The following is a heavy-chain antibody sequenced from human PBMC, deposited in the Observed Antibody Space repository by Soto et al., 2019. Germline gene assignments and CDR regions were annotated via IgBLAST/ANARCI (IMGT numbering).Heavy chain of an antibody. D-gene: IGHD3-10*01. V-gene: IGHV4-59*01. CDR2: IYYSGST. CDR1: GGSISSYY. CDR3: ARDQVVRGVIKAFDI. J-gene: IGHJ3*02. Sequence: PSETLSLTCTVSGGSISSYYWSWIRQPPGKGLEWIGYIYYSGSTNYNPSLKSRVTISVDTSKNQFSLKLSSVTAADTAVYYCARDQVVRGVIKAFDIWGQGTMVIVSS.